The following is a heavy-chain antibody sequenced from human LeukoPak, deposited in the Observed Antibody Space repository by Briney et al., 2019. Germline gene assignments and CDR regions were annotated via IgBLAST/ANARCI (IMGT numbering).Heavy chain of an antibody. CDR2: ISNSGSTI. Sequence: PGGSLRLSCAASGFTFSDYYMSWIRQAPGKGLEWVSYISNSGSTIYYADSVKGRFTISRDSAKNSLYLQMNSLRAEDTAVYYCAKTGGYYYDHREWFDPWGQGTLVTVSS. CDR3: AKTGGYYYDHREWFDP. V-gene: IGHV3-11*01. D-gene: IGHD3-22*01. J-gene: IGHJ5*02. CDR1: GFTFSDYY.